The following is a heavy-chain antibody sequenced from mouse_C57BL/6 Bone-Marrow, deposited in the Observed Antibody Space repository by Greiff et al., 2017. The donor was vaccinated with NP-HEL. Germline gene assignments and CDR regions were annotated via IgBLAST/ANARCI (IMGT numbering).Heavy chain of an antibody. CDR1: GFNIKDYY. V-gene: IGHV14-2*01. D-gene: IGHD1-1*01. J-gene: IGHJ4*01. CDR3: ASYYYGSSLCYAMDY. CDR2: IDPEDGET. Sequence: VQLKQSGAELVKPGASVKLSCTASGFNIKDYYMHWVKQRTEQGLEWIGRIDPEDGETKYAPKFQGKATITADTSSNTAYLQLSSLTSEDTAVYYCASYYYGSSLCYAMDYWGQGTSVTVSS.